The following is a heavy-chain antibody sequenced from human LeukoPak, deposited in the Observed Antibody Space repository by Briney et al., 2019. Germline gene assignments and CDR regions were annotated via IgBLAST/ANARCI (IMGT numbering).Heavy chain of an antibody. J-gene: IGHJ4*02. Sequence: GGSLRLSCAASGFTFSSYWMSWVRQAPGKGLEWVANIKQDGSEKYYVDSVKGRFTISRDNAKNSPYLQMNSLRAEDTAVYYCARDHFEGAVAAWGQGTLVTVSS. CDR3: ARDHFEGAVAA. CDR1: GFTFSSYW. CDR2: IKQDGSEK. V-gene: IGHV3-7*01. D-gene: IGHD6-19*01.